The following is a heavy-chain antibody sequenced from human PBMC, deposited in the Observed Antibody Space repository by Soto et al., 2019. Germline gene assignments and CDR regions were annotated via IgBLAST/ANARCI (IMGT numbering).Heavy chain of an antibody. J-gene: IGHJ4*02. CDR1: GFSFSGYT. CDR2: INGGGGTT. Sequence: EVQLLESGGHLIQPGESLRLSCAASGFSFSGYTMNWVRQAQGKGLEWISGINGGGGTTYYAGSVKGRFTISRDDSKNILYLQMNSPRTEDTAIYYCAKYRHPYGIWTFDYWSRGTLVTVSS. D-gene: IGHD3-10*01. CDR3: AKYRHPYGIWTFDY. V-gene: IGHV3-23*01.